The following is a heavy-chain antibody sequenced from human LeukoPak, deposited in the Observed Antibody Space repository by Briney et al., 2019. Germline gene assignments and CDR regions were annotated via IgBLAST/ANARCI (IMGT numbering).Heavy chain of an antibody. J-gene: IGHJ4*02. V-gene: IGHV4-39*01. CDR3: ARLDSSSWYPDY. CDR1: GGSISSSSYY. Sequence: PSETLSLTCTVSGGSISSSSYYWGWIRQPPGKGLEWIGSIYYSGSTYYNPSLKSRVTISVDTSKSQFSLKLSSVTAADTAVYYCARLDSSSWYPDYWGQGTLVTVSS. D-gene: IGHD6-13*01. CDR2: IYYSGST.